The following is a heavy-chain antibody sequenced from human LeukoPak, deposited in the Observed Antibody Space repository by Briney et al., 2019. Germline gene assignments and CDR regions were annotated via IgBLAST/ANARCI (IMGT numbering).Heavy chain of an antibody. CDR1: GFSFSTSW. D-gene: IGHD6-13*01. J-gene: IGHJ4*02. V-gene: IGHV3-7*01. CDR3: ARDPESSSFDL. Sequence: QSWGSLRLSCAAAGFSFSTSWMICVGQTPEKGLKFVANIDQGGSVRNYMDSLKGRCTISRDNAKKSLYLEINSLRADDTAVYYCARDPESSSFDLWGRGALVTVSS. CDR2: IDQGGSVR.